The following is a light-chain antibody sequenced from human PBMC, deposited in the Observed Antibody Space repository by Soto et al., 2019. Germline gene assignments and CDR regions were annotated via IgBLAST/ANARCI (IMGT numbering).Light chain of an antibody. Sequence: EIVFTQAPTTLSLSPGGRAPPSCRASQSVSSYLAWYQQKPGQAPRLLIYDGSNRATGIPARFSGSGSGTDFTLTISSLEPEDFAVYYCQQRINWPPLTFGGGTKVDIK. V-gene: IGKV3-11*01. J-gene: IGKJ4*01. CDR1: QSVSSY. CDR3: QQRINWPPLT. CDR2: DGS.